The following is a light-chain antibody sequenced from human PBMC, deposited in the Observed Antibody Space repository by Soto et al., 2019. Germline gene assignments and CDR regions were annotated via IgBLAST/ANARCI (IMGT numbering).Light chain of an antibody. V-gene: IGKV3-20*01. CDR1: QSIRSNY. CDR3: QQFVSSPIT. J-gene: IGKJ4*01. CDR2: GAS. Sequence: EIVLTQSPGTLSLSPGERATLSCRASQSIRSNYVAWYQQKSGQGPRLLIYGASSRATGIPDRFSGSGSGTDFTLIISRLEPEDFAVYYCQQFVSSPITFGGGTKVDIK.